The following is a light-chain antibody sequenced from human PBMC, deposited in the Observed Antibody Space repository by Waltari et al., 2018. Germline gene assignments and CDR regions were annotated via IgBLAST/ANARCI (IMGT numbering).Light chain of an antibody. CDR2: DAS. V-gene: IGKV3-20*01. CDR3: QHYVRLPAT. J-gene: IGKJ1*01. CDR1: QSVGRF. Sequence: IVSTHSPGTLSFSAGARATLSCRASQSVGRFLAWYQQKPGQAPRRRIYDASSRATGIPDRFSGSGSGTDFSLTISRLEPEDFAVYYCQHYVRLPATFGQGTKVEIK.